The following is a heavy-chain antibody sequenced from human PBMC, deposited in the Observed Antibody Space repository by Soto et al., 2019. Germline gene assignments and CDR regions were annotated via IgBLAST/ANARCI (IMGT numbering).Heavy chain of an antibody. CDR3: ARAQYDILYGYYFLLDV. V-gene: IGHV1-8*01. D-gene: IGHD3-9*01. CDR2: MNPNRGNT. J-gene: IGHJ6*02. CDR1: GYTFTSYD. Sequence: ASVKTACKASGYTFTSYDINWVRQATEQGLEWMGWMNPNRGNTGYAQKFQGRVTMTRNTSISTAYMELSSLRSEDTAVFYCARAQYDILYGYYFLLDVWGQGTTVT.